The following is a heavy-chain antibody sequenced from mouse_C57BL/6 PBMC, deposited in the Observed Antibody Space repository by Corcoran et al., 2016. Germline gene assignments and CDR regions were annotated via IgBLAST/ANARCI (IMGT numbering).Heavy chain of an antibody. D-gene: IGHD2-10*02. Sequence: QVQLQQSGPELVKPGASVKISCKASCYTFTDYYINWVKQRPGQGLEWIGWIFPGSGSTYYNEKFKGKATLTVDKSSSTAYMLLSSLTSEDSAVYFGARGEYGNYGAMDYWGQGTSVTVSS. CDR2: IFPGSGST. J-gene: IGHJ4*01. CDR3: ARGEYGNYGAMDY. V-gene: IGHV1-75*01. CDR1: CYTFTDYY.